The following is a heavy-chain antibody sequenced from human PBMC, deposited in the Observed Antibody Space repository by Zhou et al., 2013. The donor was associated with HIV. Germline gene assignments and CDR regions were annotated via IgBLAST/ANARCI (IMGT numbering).Heavy chain of an antibody. Sequence: QVQLVQSGAEVKRPGASVKVSCKASGYTLTDFGVSWVRQAPGQGLEWMGWISSFRGHTNYAQKLQGRVSVTTDASTNTAYMELRSLRSDDTAVYYCARALSARWGGGGFYYMDV. CDR3: ARALSARWGGGGFYYMDV. V-gene: IGHV1-18*01. CDR1: GYTLTDFG. CDR2: ISSFRGHT. D-gene: IGHD6-25*01. J-gene: IGHJ6*03.